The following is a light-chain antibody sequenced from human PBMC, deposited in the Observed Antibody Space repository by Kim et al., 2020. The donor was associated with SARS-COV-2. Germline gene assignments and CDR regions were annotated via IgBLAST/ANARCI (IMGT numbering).Light chain of an antibody. CDR2: GKN. J-gene: IGLJ1*01. V-gene: IGLV3-19*01. CDR3: NSRDNSDNHVL. Sequence: SSELTQDPVVSVALGQTVRITCQGDSLRSYYATWYQQKPRQAPLLVIYGKNNRPSGIPDRFSGSSPGSTASLTITGAQAEDEADYYCNSRDNSDNHVLFG. CDR1: SLRSYY.